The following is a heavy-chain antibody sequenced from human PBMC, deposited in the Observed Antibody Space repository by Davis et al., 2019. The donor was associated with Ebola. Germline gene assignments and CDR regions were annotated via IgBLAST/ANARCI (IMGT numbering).Heavy chain of an antibody. D-gene: IGHD5-18*01. V-gene: IGHV3-21*01. CDR1: GFTFSSYA. J-gene: IGHJ4*02. CDR2: ISSSSSYI. CDR3: ARDSERYSYVQDFDY. Sequence: PGGSLRLSCAASGFTFSSYAMHWVRQAPGKGLEWVSSISSSSSYIYYADSVKGRFTISRDNAKNSLYLQMNSLRDEDTAVYYCARDSERYSYVQDFDYWGQGTLVTVSS.